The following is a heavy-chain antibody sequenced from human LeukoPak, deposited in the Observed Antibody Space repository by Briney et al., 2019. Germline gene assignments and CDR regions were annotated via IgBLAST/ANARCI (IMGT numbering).Heavy chain of an antibody. CDR1: GGSFSGYY. D-gene: IGHD4-17*01. V-gene: IGHV4-34*01. Sequence: SETLSLTCAVYGGSFSGYYWSWIRQPPGKRLEWIGEINHSGSTNYNPSLKSRVTISVDTSKNQFSLKLSSVTAADTAVYYCARGLPYGDYSDYWGQGTLVTVSS. CDR3: ARGLPYGDYSDY. CDR2: INHSGST. J-gene: IGHJ4*02.